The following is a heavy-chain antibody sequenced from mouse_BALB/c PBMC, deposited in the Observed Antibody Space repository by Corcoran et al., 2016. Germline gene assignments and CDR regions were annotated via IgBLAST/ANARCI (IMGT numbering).Heavy chain of an antibody. CDR1: GYTFTDYV. J-gene: IGHJ2*01. V-gene: IGHV1-77*01. CDR3: ATPYYFDY. Sequence: QVQLQQSGPELVKPGASVKMSCKASGYTFTDYVISWVKQSTGQGLEWIGEIYPGSGSTYYNENFKGKATLTADKSSNTAYMQLSSLTSEDSAVYFCATPYYFDYWGQGTTLTVSS. CDR2: IYPGSGST.